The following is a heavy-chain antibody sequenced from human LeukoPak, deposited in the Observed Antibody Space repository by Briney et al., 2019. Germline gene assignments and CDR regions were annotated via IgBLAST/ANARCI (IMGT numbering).Heavy chain of an antibody. CDR1: GYSISSGYY. CDR3: ARDRGRHSYGKNWFDP. Sequence: PSETLSLTCTVSGYSISSGYYWGWIRQPPGKGLEWIGSIYHSGTTYYKSSLKSRVTISVDTSKNQFSLKLTFVTAADTAVYYCARDRGRHSYGKNWFDPWGQGTLVTVSS. D-gene: IGHD5-18*01. CDR2: IYHSGTT. V-gene: IGHV4-38-2*02. J-gene: IGHJ5*02.